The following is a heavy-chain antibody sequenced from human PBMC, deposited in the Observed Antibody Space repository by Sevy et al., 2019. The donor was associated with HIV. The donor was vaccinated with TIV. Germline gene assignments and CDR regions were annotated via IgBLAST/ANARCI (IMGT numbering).Heavy chain of an antibody. D-gene: IGHD6-19*01. CDR2: ISSSSSYI. J-gene: IGHJ4*02. CDR1: GFTFSSYS. V-gene: IGHV3-21*01. Sequence: GGSMRLSCAASGFTFSSYSMNWVRQAPGKGLEWVSSISSSSSYIYYADSVKGRFTISRENAKNSLYLQMNSLRAWDTAGYYCAREAQLSSMAVAGRGGFDYWGQGTLVTVSS. CDR3: AREAQLSSMAVAGRGGFDY.